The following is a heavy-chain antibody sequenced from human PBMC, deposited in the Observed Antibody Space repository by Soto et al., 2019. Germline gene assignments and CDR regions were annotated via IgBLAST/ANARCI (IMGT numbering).Heavy chain of an antibody. CDR3: ASRYSSSHDF. Sequence: QVQLQESGPGLVKPSETLSLTCTVSGGSISSYYWSWIRQPPGKGLEWIGHIYYTGSTNYNPSLKSRVTKSVDTYRNQFSLKLTSVTAADTAVYYCASRYSSSHDFWGQGTLVNVSS. CDR2: IYYTGST. J-gene: IGHJ4*02. CDR1: GGSISSYY. D-gene: IGHD6-6*01. V-gene: IGHV4-59*01.